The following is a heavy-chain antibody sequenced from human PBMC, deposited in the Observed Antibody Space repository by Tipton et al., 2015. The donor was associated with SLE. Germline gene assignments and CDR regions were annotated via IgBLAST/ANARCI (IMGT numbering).Heavy chain of an antibody. V-gene: IGHV4-61*08. D-gene: IGHD3-10*01. CDR1: GGSISSGGYY. CDR2: ISNSWST. J-gene: IGHJ4*02. Sequence: TLSLTCTVSGGSISSGGYYWSWIRPPPGKGLEWIGNISNSWSTNYNPSLTSRVTISLDTSKNQFSLRLTSVTAADTAVYYCAREGSGSVVRGVKRYYFDYLGQGTLVTFSS. CDR3: AREGSGSVVRGVKRYYFDY.